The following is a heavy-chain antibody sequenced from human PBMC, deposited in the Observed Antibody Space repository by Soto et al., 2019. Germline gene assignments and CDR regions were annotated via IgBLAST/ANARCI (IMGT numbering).Heavy chain of an antibody. CDR3: VRHSGRQTPGYFSGWFGP. Sequence: QVQLQESGPGLVKPSETLSLTCTVSGDSINPYYWSWIRQPPGKGLEWIAYIYHTGSTSYNPSLKSRVTISGDTSKNQFSLTLNSVTAADTAIYYCVRHSGRQTPGYFSGWFGPWGQGTLVTVSS. CDR1: GDSINPYY. D-gene: IGHD3-9*01. V-gene: IGHV4-59*08. J-gene: IGHJ5*02. CDR2: IYHTGST.